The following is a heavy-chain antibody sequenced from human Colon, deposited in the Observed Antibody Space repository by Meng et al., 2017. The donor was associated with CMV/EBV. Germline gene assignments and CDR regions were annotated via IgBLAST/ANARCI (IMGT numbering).Heavy chain of an antibody. Sequence: QVQPVQAGAELKKPGAPLKVSCKAAGYTFTGYFMYWVRQAPGQGLEWLGVINPITGGTNYAQKFQGRVTMTRDTSMNTAYMELSRLRSDDTAVYYCASLSGGDFDYWGQGTLVTVSS. D-gene: IGHD1-26*01. J-gene: IGHJ4*02. CDR1: GYTFTGYF. CDR3: ASLSGGDFDY. CDR2: INPITGGT. V-gene: IGHV1-2*02.